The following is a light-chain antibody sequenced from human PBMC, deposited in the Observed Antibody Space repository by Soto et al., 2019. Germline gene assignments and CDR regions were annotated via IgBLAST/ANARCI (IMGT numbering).Light chain of an antibody. J-gene: IGLJ3*02. V-gene: IGLV1-40*01. CDR2: ANN. Sequence: QSVLTQPPSVSGAPGQRVTISCSGSSSNIGAGYDVHWYQQLPGTAPKLLISANNIRPSGVPDRFSGSKSGTSASLAITGLQAEDEAEYYCQSYDSGLGGSGVFGGGTKVTVL. CDR3: QSYDSGLGGSGV. CDR1: SSNIGAGYD.